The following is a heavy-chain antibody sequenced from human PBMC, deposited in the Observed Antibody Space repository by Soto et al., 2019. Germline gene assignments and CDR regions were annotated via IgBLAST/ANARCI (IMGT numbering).Heavy chain of an antibody. Sequence: LRLSCAASGLIFSSYSMNWVRQAPGKGLEWVSYITSSSSTIHYADSVKGRFTISRDNAKNSLYLQMNSLRAEDTAVYYCATDSFDYSSGWPLFDYWGRGTLVTVSS. CDR3: ATDSFDYSSGWPLFDY. V-gene: IGHV3-48*01. CDR1: GLIFSSYS. D-gene: IGHD6-19*01. CDR2: ITSSSSTI. J-gene: IGHJ4*02.